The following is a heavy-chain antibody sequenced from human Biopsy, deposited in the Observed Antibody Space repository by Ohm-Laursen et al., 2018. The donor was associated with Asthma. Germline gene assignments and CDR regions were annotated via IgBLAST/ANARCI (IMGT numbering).Heavy chain of an antibody. D-gene: IGHD6-13*01. Sequence: SVKVSCKVSGGTFGNYAISWVRQAPGLGLEWMGGTSPVFGSTNIAQKFQGRVTISADIFTKTAYLEVSSLRSDDTAVYYCASPSSSREILYYYYNMDIWGQGTTVTVSS. CDR1: GGTFGNYA. CDR3: ASPSSSREILYYYYNMDI. CDR2: TSPVFGST. V-gene: IGHV1-69*06. J-gene: IGHJ6*02.